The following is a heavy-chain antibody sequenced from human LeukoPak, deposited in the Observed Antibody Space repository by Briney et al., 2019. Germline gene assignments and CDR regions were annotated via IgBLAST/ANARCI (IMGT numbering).Heavy chain of an antibody. V-gene: IGHV4-39*07. Sequence: SETLSLTCTVSGGSISSSSYYWGWLRQPPGKGLEWIGSIYYSGSTFYNPSLKSRVTISVDTSKNQFSLKLSSVTAADTAVYYCARSGYDYYYYYYMDVWGKGTTVTVSS. CDR1: GGSISSSSYY. CDR3: ARSGYDYYYYYYMDV. D-gene: IGHD5-12*01. CDR2: IYYSGST. J-gene: IGHJ6*03.